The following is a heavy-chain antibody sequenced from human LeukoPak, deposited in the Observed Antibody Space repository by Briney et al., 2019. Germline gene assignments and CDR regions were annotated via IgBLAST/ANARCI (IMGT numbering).Heavy chain of an antibody. Sequence: SQTLSLTCTVSGGSISSGGYYWSWIRQHPGKGLEWIGYIYYSGSTYYNPSLKSRVTISLDTSKNQFSLKLRSVTAADTAFYYCKREGDLVGATIDSWGQGTLVTVSS. CDR1: GGSISSGGYY. CDR2: IYYSGST. V-gene: IGHV4-31*03. CDR3: KREGDLVGATIDS. J-gene: IGHJ4*02. D-gene: IGHD1-26*01.